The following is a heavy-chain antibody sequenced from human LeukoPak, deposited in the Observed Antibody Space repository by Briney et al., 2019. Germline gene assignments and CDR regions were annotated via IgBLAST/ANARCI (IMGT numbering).Heavy chain of an antibody. J-gene: IGHJ6*02. CDR1: GGSISSGGYY. Sequence: SETLSLTCTVSGGSISSGGYYWSWIRQHPGKGLEWIGYIYYSGSTYYNPSLKSRVTISVDTSKNQFSLKLSSVTAADTAVYYCASGVPGFGELYYYYYYGMDVWGQGTTVTVSS. V-gene: IGHV4-31*03. CDR3: ASGVPGFGELYYYYYYGMDV. D-gene: IGHD3-10*01. CDR2: IYYSGST.